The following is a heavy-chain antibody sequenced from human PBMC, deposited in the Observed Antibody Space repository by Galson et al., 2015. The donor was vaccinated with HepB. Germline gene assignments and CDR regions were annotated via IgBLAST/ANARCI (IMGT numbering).Heavy chain of an antibody. J-gene: IGHJ3*02. D-gene: IGHD2-2*02. V-gene: IGHV3-7*03. CDR1: GISFNTYC. CDR3: VSQCCSRSRCYTDVFDI. CDR2: IKQDGSEI. Sequence: SLRLSCAASGISFNTYCMSWVRQAPGKGLEWVANIKQDGSEIYYMDSVKGRFNISRDNAKNSLYLQMNSLRSDDTAMYYCVSQCCSRSRCYTDVFDIWGQGTMVIVSS.